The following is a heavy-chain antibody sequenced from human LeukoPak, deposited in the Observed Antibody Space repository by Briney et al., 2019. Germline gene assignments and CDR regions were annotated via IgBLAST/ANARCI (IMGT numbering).Heavy chain of an antibody. V-gene: IGHV1-2*02. CDR2: IKPNDGDT. CDR1: GYTFTDYY. D-gene: IGHD2-2*01. CDR3: ARANFLYCSSSTCLFDY. Sequence: ASVTVSFKASGYTFTDYYMHWVRQAPGQGFEWMGWIKPNDGDTNYAQKFQGRVTMTRDTSISTAHMEVSRLRSDDTAVYYCARANFLYCSSSTCLFDYWGQGTLVTVSS. J-gene: IGHJ4*02.